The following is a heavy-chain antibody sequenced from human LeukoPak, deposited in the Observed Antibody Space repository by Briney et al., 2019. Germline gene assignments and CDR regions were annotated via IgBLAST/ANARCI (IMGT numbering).Heavy chain of an antibody. CDR3: ARVAVVGATGGAFDI. V-gene: IGHV3-21*01. J-gene: IGHJ3*02. Sequence: GGSLRLSCAASGFTFSSYAMSWVRQAPGKGLEWASSISSSSSYIYYADSVKGRFTISRDNAKNSLYLQMNSLRAEDTAVYYCARVAVVGATGGAFDIWGQGTMVTVSS. D-gene: IGHD1-26*01. CDR1: GFTFSSYA. CDR2: ISSSSSYI.